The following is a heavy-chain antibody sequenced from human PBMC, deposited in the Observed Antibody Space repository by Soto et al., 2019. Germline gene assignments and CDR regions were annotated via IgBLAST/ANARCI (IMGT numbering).Heavy chain of an antibody. CDR3: ERDPLPYDILTHVDY. D-gene: IGHD3-9*01. Sequence: PGGSLRLSCAASGFTFSSYAMHWVRQAPGKGLEWVAVISYDGSNKYYADSVKGRFTISRDNSKNTLYLQMNSLRAEDTAVYYCERDPLPYDILTHVDYWGQGPLVTVSS. CDR1: GFTFSSYA. J-gene: IGHJ4*02. CDR2: ISYDGSNK. V-gene: IGHV3-30-3*01.